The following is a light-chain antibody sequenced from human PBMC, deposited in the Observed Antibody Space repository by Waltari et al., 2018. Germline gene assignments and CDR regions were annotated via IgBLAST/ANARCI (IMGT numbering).Light chain of an antibody. CDR3: QQYGSSVMYT. J-gene: IGKJ2*01. CDR2: GAS. CDR1: QSLSKRY. Sequence: VLTQSPGTLSLSPGERVTLSCRASQSLSKRYLAWYQQKPGQAPRLLIYGASSRAAGIPDRFSGSGSGTDFTLTISRLEPEDFATHYCQQYGSSVMYTFGQGTKLEIK. V-gene: IGKV3-20*01.